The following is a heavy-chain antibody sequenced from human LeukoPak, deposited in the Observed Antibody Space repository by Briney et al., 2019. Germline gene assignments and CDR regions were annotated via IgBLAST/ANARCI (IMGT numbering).Heavy chain of an antibody. Sequence: GGSLRLSCAASGFTFSIYGMSWVRQAPGKGLGWVSAIRTGGDSTYYADSVKGRFTISRDKSKNTLYLHINSLRAEDTAVYYCAKDRGSRNEILTGRPRASMDFDYWGQGTLVTVSS. CDR2: IRTGGDST. CDR1: GFTFSIYG. CDR3: AKDRGSRNEILTGRPRASMDFDY. J-gene: IGHJ4*02. D-gene: IGHD3-9*01. V-gene: IGHV3-23*01.